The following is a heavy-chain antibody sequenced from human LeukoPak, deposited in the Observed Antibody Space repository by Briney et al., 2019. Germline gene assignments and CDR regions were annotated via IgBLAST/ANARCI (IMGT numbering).Heavy chain of an antibody. D-gene: IGHD2-15*01. CDR2: ISGSGGST. Sequence: GGSLRLSCAASGFTFSSYAMSWIRQAPGKGLEWVSAISGSGGSTYYADSVKGRFTISRDNSKNTLYLQMNSLRAEDTAVYYCAKEGDIVVVVAATAPNWFDPWGQGTLVTVSS. CDR3: AKEGDIVVVVAATAPNWFDP. CDR1: GFTFSSYA. V-gene: IGHV3-23*01. J-gene: IGHJ5*02.